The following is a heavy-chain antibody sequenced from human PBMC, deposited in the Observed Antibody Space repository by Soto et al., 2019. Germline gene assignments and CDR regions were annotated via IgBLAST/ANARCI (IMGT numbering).Heavy chain of an antibody. CDR2: IYYSGST. CDR1: GGSISSYY. Sequence: WETLTLPCTASGGSISSYYRTWIRQPPGKGLEWIGYIYYSGSTNYNPSLKSRVTISLDTSKNQFSLKLSSVTAADTAVYYCARTPEWLAFDYWGQGTLVTVSS. D-gene: IGHD6-19*01. V-gene: IGHV4-59*01. CDR3: ARTPEWLAFDY. J-gene: IGHJ4*02.